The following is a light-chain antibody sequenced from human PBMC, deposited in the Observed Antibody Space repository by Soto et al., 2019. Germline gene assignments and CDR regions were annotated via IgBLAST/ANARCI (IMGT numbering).Light chain of an antibody. Sequence: EIVLTQSPGTLSLSPGERATLSCRASQSVNSNYFAWYQQNPGQSPRVLMYGASSRATGIPDRFSGSGSGTDITLPISRLEPEDFAVYYGQQYDNSPRTFGQGTKVEIK. CDR2: GAS. V-gene: IGKV3-20*01. CDR3: QQYDNSPRT. CDR1: QSVNSNY. J-gene: IGKJ1*01.